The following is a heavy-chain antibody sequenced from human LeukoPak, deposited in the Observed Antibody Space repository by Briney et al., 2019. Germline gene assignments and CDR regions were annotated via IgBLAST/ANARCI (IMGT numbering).Heavy chain of an antibody. V-gene: IGHV1-18*01. J-gene: IGHJ4*02. Sequence: ASVKVSCKASGYSFTSSGISWVRQAPGQGLEWMGWISVYNGNTNFAQKLQGRVTMTTDTATSTAYMELKSLRSDDTAVYYCARVDCTSTSCYRSYFDYWGQGTLVTVSS. CDR2: ISVYNGNT. D-gene: IGHD2-2*01. CDR1: GYSFTSSG. CDR3: ARVDCTSTSCYRSYFDY.